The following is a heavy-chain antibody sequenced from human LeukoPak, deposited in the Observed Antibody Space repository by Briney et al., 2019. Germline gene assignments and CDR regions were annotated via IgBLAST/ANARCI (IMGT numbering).Heavy chain of an antibody. V-gene: IGHV3-23*01. CDR1: GFTFNNYA. D-gene: IGHD2-2*01. CDR2: ISASGGTT. Sequence: GGSLRLSCAASGFTFNNYATSWVRQAPGKGLEWVSAISASGGTTYYADSVKGRFTISRDNSENTLFLQMNSLRAEDTAVYYCAKEPREYCSSTSCPNWFDSWGQGTLVTVSS. J-gene: IGHJ5*01. CDR3: AKEPREYCSSTSCPNWFDS.